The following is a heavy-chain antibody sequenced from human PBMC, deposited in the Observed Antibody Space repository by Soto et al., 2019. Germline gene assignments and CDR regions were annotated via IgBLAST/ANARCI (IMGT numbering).Heavy chain of an antibody. Sequence: QVQLVQSGAEVKKPGASVKISCKASGDTFTSYYMHWVRQAPGQGLEWMGIINPSGVTSYAQKFQGRVNMNRDTSTSTVYMELSSLRSEDTAVYYCVRVYCSGGSCYGIDYWCQGTLVTVSS. V-gene: IGHV1-46*01. CDR3: VRVYCSGGSCYGIDY. J-gene: IGHJ4*02. CDR2: INPSGVT. D-gene: IGHD2-15*01. CDR1: GDTFTSYY.